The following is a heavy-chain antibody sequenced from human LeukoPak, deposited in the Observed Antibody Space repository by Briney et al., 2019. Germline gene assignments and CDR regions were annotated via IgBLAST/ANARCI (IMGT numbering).Heavy chain of an antibody. J-gene: IGHJ4*02. V-gene: IGHV4-61*02. CDR2: IYTSGST. D-gene: IGHD6-19*01. Sequence: TLSLTCAVSGYSISSGYYWSWIRQPAGKGLEWIGRIYTSGSTNYNPSLKSRVTISVDTSKNQFSLKLSSVTAADTAVYYCASGIAVAGTNYWGQGTLVTVSS. CDR3: ASGIAVAGTNY. CDR1: GYSISSGYY.